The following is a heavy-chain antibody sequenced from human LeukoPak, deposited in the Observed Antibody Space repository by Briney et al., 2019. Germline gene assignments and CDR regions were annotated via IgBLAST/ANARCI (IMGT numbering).Heavy chain of an antibody. D-gene: IGHD6-13*01. Sequence: SETLSLTCTVSGGSISSGSYYWGWVRQPPGRGLEWLGSMYYSGSNYYNPSRKRRVTISGNTSKNQLSLKMSAVAAADTAVYYCASPPLRRSSWYSFFGYWGQGTLVTVSS. V-gene: IGHV4-39*01. J-gene: IGHJ4*02. CDR2: MYYSGSN. CDR1: GGSISSGSYY. CDR3: ASPPLRRSSWYSFFGY.